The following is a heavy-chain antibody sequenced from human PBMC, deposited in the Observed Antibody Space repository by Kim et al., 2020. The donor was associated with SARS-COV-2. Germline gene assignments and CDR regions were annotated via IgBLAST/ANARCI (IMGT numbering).Heavy chain of an antibody. Sequence: SETLSLTCVVSGYTISSTNWWGWIRQPPGKGLEWIGYIYYGGTTHYNPSLKSRVTMSVDTSKNQFSLNLSSVTAEDTAIYYCSRNRDYYYYYMDVWGKGTPVTLSS. CDR3: SRNRDYYYYYMDV. CDR2: IYYGGTT. V-gene: IGHV4-28*01. J-gene: IGHJ6*03. CDR1: GYTISSTNW.